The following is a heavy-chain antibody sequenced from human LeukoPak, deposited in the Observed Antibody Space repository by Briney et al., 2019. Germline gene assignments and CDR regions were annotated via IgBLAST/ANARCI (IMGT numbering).Heavy chain of an antibody. D-gene: IGHD2-15*01. V-gene: IGHV1-69*13. CDR1: GYTFTGYY. CDR3: ARGAFVGAARYFDY. J-gene: IGHJ4*02. Sequence: SVKVSCKASGYTFTGYYMHWVRQAPGQGLEWMGGIIPIFGTANSAQKFQGRVTITADESTSTAYMELSSLRSEDTAVYYCARGAFVGAARYFDYWGQGTLVTVSS. CDR2: IIPIFGTA.